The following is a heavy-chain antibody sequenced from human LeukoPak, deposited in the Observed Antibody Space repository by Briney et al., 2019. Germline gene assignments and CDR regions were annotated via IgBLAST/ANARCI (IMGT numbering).Heavy chain of an antibody. D-gene: IGHD5-24*01. J-gene: IGHJ4*02. CDR3: ARETPHGYDY. CDR1: GFTFSSYA. CDR2: ISIISSYI. Sequence: GGSLRLSCAASGFTFSSYAMNGVRQAPARGRAWVSSISIISSYIYYADSVKGRFTISRRNAKNSLYLQMNSLRADHTAVYYCARETPHGYDYWGQGTLVTVSS. V-gene: IGHV3-21*01.